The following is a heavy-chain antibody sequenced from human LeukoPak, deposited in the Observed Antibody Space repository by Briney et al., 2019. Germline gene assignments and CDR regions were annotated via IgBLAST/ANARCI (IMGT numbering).Heavy chain of an antibody. V-gene: IGHV4-30-2*01. CDR3: ARVPLSSWYYFDY. D-gene: IGHD6-13*01. J-gene: IGHJ4*02. Sequence: SQTLSLTCAVSGGSISSGGYSWSWIRQPPGKGLEWIGYIYHSGSTYYNPSLKSRVTISVDRSKNQFSLKLSSVAAADTAVYYCARVPLSSWYYFDYWGQGTLVTVSS. CDR2: IYHSGST. CDR1: GGSISSGGYS.